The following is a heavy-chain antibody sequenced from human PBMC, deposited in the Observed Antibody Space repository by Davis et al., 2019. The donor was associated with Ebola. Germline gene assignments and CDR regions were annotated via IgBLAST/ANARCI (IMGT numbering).Heavy chain of an antibody. CDR1: GGSISSSSYY. D-gene: IGHD4-17*01. Sequence: PSETLSLTCTVSGGSISSSSYYWGWIRQPPGKGLEWIGSIYYSGSTYYNPSLKSRVTISVDTSKNQFSLKLSSVTAADTAVYYCARDDLLDYGDYVRTFYYYYYMDVWGKGTTVTVSS. V-gene: IGHV4-39*07. CDR3: ARDDLLDYGDYVRTFYYYYYMDV. J-gene: IGHJ6*03. CDR2: IYYSGST.